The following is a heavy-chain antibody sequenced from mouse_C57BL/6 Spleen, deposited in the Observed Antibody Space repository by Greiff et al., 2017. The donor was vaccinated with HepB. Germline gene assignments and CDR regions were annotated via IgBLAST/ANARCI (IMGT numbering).Heavy chain of an antibody. CDR3: TTRAHAMDY. J-gene: IGHJ4*01. V-gene: IGHV1-15*01. D-gene: IGHD3-3*01. CDR1: GYTFTDYE. CDR2: IDPETGGT. Sequence: VQLQESGAELVRPGASVTLSCKASGYTFTDYEMHWVKQTPVHGLEWIGAIDPETGGTAYNQKFKGKAILTADKSSSTAYMELRSLTSEDSAVYYCTTRAHAMDYWGQGTSVTVSS.